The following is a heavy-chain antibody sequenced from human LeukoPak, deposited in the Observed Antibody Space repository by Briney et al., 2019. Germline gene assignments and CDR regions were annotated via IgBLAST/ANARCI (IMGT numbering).Heavy chain of an antibody. V-gene: IGHV4-34*01. CDR1: GGSFSGYY. J-gene: IGHJ4*02. D-gene: IGHD1-26*01. CDR3: ASFSGSPYYFDY. Sequence: PSETLSLTCAVYGGSFSGYYWSWIRQPPGKGLEWIGEINHSGSTNYNPSLKSRVTISVDTSKNQFSLRLSSVTAADTAVYYCASFSGSPYYFDYWGQGTLVTVSS. CDR2: INHSGST.